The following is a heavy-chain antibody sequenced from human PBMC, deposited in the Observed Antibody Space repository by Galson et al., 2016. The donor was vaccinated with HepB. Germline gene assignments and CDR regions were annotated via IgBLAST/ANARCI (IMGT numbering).Heavy chain of an antibody. J-gene: IGHJ4*02. CDR1: GFSASTSGVG. D-gene: IGHD3-10*01. CDR3: ANRRTPHYLVSGVGNCDC. Sequence: PALVKPTQTLTLTCTLSGFSASTSGVGVGWIRQPPGKALEWLALIYWDNDKRYRPSLKSRLTISRDTSKNQVVLRMTNMDPGDTATYFCANRRTPHYLVSGVGNCDCWGRGTLVVVSP. CDR2: IYWDNDK. V-gene: IGHV2-5*02.